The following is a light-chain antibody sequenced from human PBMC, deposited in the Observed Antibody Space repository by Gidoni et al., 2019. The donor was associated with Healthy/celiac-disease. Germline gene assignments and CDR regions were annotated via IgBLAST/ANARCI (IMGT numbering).Light chain of an antibody. Sequence: EIGLTQSPGPLSLSPGARATPSCRASQSSSSSYLGWYQQKPGQAPRLLIYGASRRATGIPDRFSGSGSGTDFTLTISRLEPEDFAVYYCQQYGSSQWTFXXXTKVEIK. V-gene: IGKV3-20*01. J-gene: IGKJ1*01. CDR3: QQYGSSQWT. CDR2: GAS. CDR1: QSSSSSY.